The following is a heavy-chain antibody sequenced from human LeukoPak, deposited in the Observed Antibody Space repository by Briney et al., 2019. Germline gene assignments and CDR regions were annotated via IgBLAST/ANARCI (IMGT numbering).Heavy chain of an antibody. CDR2: IYHSGST. CDR3: ARGRSYDFWSGYYKVSGFGY. V-gene: IGHV4-38-2*02. CDR1: GYSISSGYY. D-gene: IGHD3-3*01. Sequence: SETLSLTCTVSGYSISSGYYWAWIRQPPGKGLEWIGSIYHSGSTYYNPSLKSRVTISVDTSKNQFSLKLSSVTAADTVVYYCARGRSYDFWSGYYKVSGFGYWGQGTLVTVSS. J-gene: IGHJ4*02.